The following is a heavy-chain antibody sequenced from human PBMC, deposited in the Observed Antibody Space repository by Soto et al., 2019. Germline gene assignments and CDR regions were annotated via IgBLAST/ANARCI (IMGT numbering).Heavy chain of an antibody. Sequence: SETLSLTCAVYGGSFSGYYWSWIRQPPGKGLEWIGEINHSGSTNYNPSLKSRVTISVDTSKNQFSLKLSSVTAADTAVYYCARGRRMAYYGSGSYYNGWFDPWGQGTLVTVSS. CDR3: ARGRRMAYYGSGSYYNGWFDP. J-gene: IGHJ5*02. V-gene: IGHV4-34*01. CDR2: INHSGST. CDR1: GGSFSGYY. D-gene: IGHD3-10*01.